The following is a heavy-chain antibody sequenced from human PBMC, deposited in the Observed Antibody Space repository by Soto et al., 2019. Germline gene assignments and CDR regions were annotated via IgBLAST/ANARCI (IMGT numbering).Heavy chain of an antibody. Sequence: SETLSLTCAVSGGSISSGGYSWSWIRQPPGKGLEWIGYIYHSGGTYYNPSLKSRVTISVDRSKNQFSLKLSSVTAADTAVYYCARRPHIRDYQLYVMDVWGQGTTVIVSS. CDR2: IYHSGGT. CDR3: ARRPHIRDYQLYVMDV. J-gene: IGHJ6*02. D-gene: IGHD4-17*01. CDR1: GGSISSGGYS. V-gene: IGHV4-30-2*01.